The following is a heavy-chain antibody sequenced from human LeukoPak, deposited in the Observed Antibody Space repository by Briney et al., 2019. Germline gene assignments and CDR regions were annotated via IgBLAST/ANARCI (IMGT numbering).Heavy chain of an antibody. CDR3: ATDRKGTAMVRNWFDP. V-gene: IGHV1-24*01. Sequence: ASVKVSCKVSGYTLTELSMHWVRQAPGKGLEWMGGFDPGDGETIYAQKFQGRVTMTEDTSTDTAYMELSSLRSEDTAVYYCATDRKGTAMVRNWFDPWGQATLVTVSS. CDR1: GYTLTELS. D-gene: IGHD5-18*01. CDR2: FDPGDGET. J-gene: IGHJ5*02.